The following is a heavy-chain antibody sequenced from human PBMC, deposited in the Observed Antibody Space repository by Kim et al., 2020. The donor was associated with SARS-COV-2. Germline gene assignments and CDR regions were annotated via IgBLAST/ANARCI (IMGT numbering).Heavy chain of an antibody. Sequence: SETLSLTCTVSGASISTSNYWGWIRQPPGKGLEWLGSISWSPDYTPSLKSRVTISLDTSNNHFSLNLNSVTAAGTAVYYWSRYWGRDYGGLQYVQHWGRG. D-gene: IGHD4-17*01. CDR3: SRYWGRDYGGLQYVQH. J-gene: IGHJ1*01. CDR1: GASISTSNY. CDR2: ISWSP. V-gene: IGHV4-39*07.